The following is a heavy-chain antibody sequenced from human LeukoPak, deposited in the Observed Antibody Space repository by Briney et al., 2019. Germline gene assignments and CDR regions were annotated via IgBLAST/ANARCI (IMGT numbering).Heavy chain of an antibody. J-gene: IGHJ6*03. V-gene: IGHV4-61*02. CDR3: ARSASNIVVVPAAMDSYYYYYMDV. D-gene: IGHD2-2*01. CDR2: IYTSGST. Sequence: SQTLSLTCTVSGGSISSGSYYWSWIRQPAGKGLEWIGRIYTSGSTNYNPSLKSRVTISVDTSKNQFSLKLSSVTAADTAVYYCARSASNIVVVPAAMDSYYYYYMDVWGKGTTVTVSS. CDR1: GGSISSGSYY.